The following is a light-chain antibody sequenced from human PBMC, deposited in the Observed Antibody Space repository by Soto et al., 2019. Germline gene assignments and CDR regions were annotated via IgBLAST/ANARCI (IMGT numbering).Light chain of an antibody. Sequence: NQPASVSGSTGQSITIHYTGTSSDVGGYDFVSWYQQYPGRAPKLMIYDVSNRPSGVSNRLYGSKPGNTASLTISGLQAEDEADYYCNSYSSSACYVFGTVNEFTVI. CDR2: DVS. J-gene: IGLJ1*01. V-gene: IGLV2-14*03. CDR3: NSYSSSACYV. CDR1: SSDVGGYDF.